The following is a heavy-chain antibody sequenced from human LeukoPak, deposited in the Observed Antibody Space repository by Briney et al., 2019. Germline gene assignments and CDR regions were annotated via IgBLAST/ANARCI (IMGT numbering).Heavy chain of an antibody. V-gene: IGHV3-21*01. CDR2: ISSSSSYI. CDR3: AQPYYYDSSGYSAY. Sequence: GGSLRLSCAASGFTFSSYSMNWVRQAPGEGLEWVSSISSSSSYIYYSDSVKGRFTISRDNAKNSLYLQMNSLRAEDTAVYYCAQPYYYDSSGYSAYWGQGTLVTVSS. CDR1: GFTFSSYS. D-gene: IGHD3-22*01. J-gene: IGHJ4*02.